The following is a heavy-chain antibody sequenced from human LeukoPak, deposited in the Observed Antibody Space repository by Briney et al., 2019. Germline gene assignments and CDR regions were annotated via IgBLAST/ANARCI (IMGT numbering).Heavy chain of an antibody. CDR3: ATAKPSYCSSTSCYLLNYYYYGMDV. CDR1: GYTLTELS. J-gene: IGHJ6*02. D-gene: IGHD2-2*01. Sequence: GASVKVSCKVSGYTLTELSMHWVRQAPGKGLEWMGGFDPEDGETIYAQKFQGRVTMTEDTSTDTAYMELSSLRSEDTAVYYCATAKPSYCSSTSCYLLNYYYYGMDVSGQGTTVTVSS. V-gene: IGHV1-24*01. CDR2: FDPEDGET.